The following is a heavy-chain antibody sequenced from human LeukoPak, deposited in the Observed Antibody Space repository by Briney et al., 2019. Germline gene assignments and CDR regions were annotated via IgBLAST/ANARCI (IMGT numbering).Heavy chain of an antibody. V-gene: IGHV3-30*02. CDR1: GFTFSSYG. Sequence: PGGSLRLSCAASGFTFSSYGMHWVRQAPGKGLEWVAFIRYDGSNKYYADSVKGRFTVSRDNSKNTLYLQMNSLRAEDTAVYYCAKFSYQLLPDAFDIWGQGTMVTVSS. J-gene: IGHJ3*02. D-gene: IGHD2-2*01. CDR2: IRYDGSNK. CDR3: AKFSYQLLPDAFDI.